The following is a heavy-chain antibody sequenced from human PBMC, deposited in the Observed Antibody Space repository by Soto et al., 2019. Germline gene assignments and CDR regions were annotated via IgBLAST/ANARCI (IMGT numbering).Heavy chain of an antibody. Sequence: QVQLVQSGAEVKKPGSSVKVSCKASGGTFSSYAIDCVRQAPGQGLEWMGGIIPIFGTPNYAQKFQGRVTITADKSTSTAYMEVRSLRSEDTAVYYCARGWETVGATTPFAYWGQGTLVTVSS. D-gene: IGHD1-26*01. CDR3: ARGWETVGATTPFAY. CDR1: GGTFSSYA. J-gene: IGHJ4*02. CDR2: IIPIFGTP. V-gene: IGHV1-69*06.